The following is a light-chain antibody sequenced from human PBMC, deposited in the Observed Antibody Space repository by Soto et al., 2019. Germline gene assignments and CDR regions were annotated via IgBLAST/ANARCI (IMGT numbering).Light chain of an antibody. CDR2: KAS. J-gene: IGKJ2*01. CDR1: QSINSW. CDR3: QQYDRFPYT. V-gene: IGKV1-5*03. Sequence: DIHMTQSPSTLSASIGDTVIITCRASQSINSWLAWYQQKPGKAPKLLIHKASTLESGVPSRFSGSESGTEFTLTISSLQPDDFAPFYCQQYDRFPYTFGQGTKLEIK.